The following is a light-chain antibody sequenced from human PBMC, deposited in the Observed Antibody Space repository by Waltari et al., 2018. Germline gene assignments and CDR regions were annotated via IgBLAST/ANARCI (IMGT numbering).Light chain of an antibody. CDR1: KLGEKH. CDR2: QDT. J-gene: IGLJ1*01. V-gene: IGLV3-1*01. Sequence: SDELNQPPSVSVSPGQTASIPCSGEKLGEKHVCWYQQKPGQSPVLVMYQDTKRPSGIPELFSGSNSGNTATLTIRGTQAMDEADYYCQAWDSKNLYVFGTGTTVTVL. CDR3: QAWDSKNLYV.